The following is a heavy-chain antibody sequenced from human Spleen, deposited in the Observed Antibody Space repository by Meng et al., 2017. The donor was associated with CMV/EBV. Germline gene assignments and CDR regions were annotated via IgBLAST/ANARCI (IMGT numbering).Heavy chain of an antibody. J-gene: IGHJ6*02. CDR1: GFSFDDYA. Sequence: GGSLRLSCAASGFSFDDYAMHWVRQAPGKGLEWVSGISWNRGSIGYADSVKGRFTISRDSAENTLYLQMNSLRAEDTAVYYCARDREYQRGRDYYYGMDVWGQGTTVTVSS. D-gene: IGHD2-2*01. V-gene: IGHV3-9*01. CDR2: ISWNRGSI. CDR3: ARDREYQRGRDYYYGMDV.